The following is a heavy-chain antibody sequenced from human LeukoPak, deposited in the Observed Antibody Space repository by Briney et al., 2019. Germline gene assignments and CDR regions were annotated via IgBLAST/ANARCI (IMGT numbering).Heavy chain of an antibody. CDR3: ARARGGGEVPKGGSTSDYYYYYYMDV. CDR2: IYTTGTT. V-gene: IGHV4-4*07. Sequence: SETLSLTCTVSDTSINTYYWSWIRQPAGKGLEWIGHIYTTGTTNYNPSLKSRVTISVDTSKNQFSLKLSSVTAADTAVYYCARARGGGEVPKGGSTSDYYYYYYMDVWGKGTTVTIS. J-gene: IGHJ6*03. CDR1: DTSINTYY. D-gene: IGHD2-2*01.